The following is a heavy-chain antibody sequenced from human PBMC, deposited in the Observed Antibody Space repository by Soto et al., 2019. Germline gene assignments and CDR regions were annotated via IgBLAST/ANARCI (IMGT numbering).Heavy chain of an antibody. CDR2: INSDGSST. D-gene: IGHD2-2*01. J-gene: IGHJ4*02. CDR1: GFTFSSYW. CDR3: ARVETCSSTSCYSVFDY. Sequence: GGSLRLSCASSGFTFSSYWMHWVRQAPGKGLVWVSRINSDGSSTTYADSVKGRFTISRDNAKNTLYLQMNSLRAEDTAVYYCARVETCSSTSCYSVFDYWGQGTLVTVSS. V-gene: IGHV3-74*03.